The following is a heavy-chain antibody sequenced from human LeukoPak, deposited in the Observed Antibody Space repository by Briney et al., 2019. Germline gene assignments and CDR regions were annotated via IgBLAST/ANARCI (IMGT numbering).Heavy chain of an antibody. CDR2: INHSGST. D-gene: IGHD3-10*01. V-gene: IGHV4-34*01. CDR3: ARNVVRGVINY. Sequence: SETLSLTCAVYGGSFSGYYWSWIRQPPGKGLEWIGEINHSGSTNYNPSLKSRVTISVDTSKNQFSLKLSSVTAADTAVYYCARNVVRGVINYWGQGTLGTVSS. CDR1: GGSFSGYY. J-gene: IGHJ4*02.